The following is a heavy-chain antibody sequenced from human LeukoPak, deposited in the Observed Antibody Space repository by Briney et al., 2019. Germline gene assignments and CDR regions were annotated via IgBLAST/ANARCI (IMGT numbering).Heavy chain of an antibody. D-gene: IGHD6-19*01. CDR3: ASLSKAVAVYNWFDP. V-gene: IGHV3-21*01. CDR1: GFTFSSYS. CDR2: ISSSSSYI. Sequence: PGGSLRLSCAASGFTFSSYSMNWVRQAPGKGLEWVSSISSSSSYIYYADSVKGRFTISRDNAKNSLYLQMNSLRAEDTAVYYCASLSKAVAVYNWFDPWGQGTLVTVSS. J-gene: IGHJ5*02.